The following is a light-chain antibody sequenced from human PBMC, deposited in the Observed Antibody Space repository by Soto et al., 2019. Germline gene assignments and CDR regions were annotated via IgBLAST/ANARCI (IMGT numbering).Light chain of an antibody. CDR2: EVT. V-gene: IGLV2-14*01. J-gene: IGLJ1*01. Sequence: QSVLTQPASVSGSPGQSITISCSGTSDDVGGYNYVAWYQQYPGKAPKLMISEVTDRPSGVSNRFSGSESGNTASLTISGLQAEDEADFYCSSYTSSSSYVFGTGTKVTVL. CDR3: SSYTSSSSYV. CDR1: SDDVGGYNY.